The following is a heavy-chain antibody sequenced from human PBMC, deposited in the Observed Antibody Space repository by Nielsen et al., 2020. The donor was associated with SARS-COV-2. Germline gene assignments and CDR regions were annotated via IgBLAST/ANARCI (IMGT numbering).Heavy chain of an antibody. D-gene: IGHD4-17*01. CDR3: AKASGDYLPYYYYYAMDV. Sequence: GESLKISCAASGFTFSSYGMHWVRPAPGKGLEWVAVISYDGSNKYYADSVKGRFTISRDNSKNTLYLQMSSLRAEDTAVYYCAKASGDYLPYYYYYAMDVWGQGTTVTVSS. V-gene: IGHV3-33*05. CDR1: GFTFSSYG. J-gene: IGHJ6*02. CDR2: ISYDGSNK.